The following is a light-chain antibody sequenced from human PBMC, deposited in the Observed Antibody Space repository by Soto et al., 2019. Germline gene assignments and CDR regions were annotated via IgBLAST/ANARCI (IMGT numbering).Light chain of an antibody. CDR3: CSYAGSYPWV. Sequence: QSALTQPRSVSGSPGQSVTISCTGTSSDVGAYNYVSWYQQHPGKAPKVMIYDVSKRPSGVPDRFSGSKSGNTASLTISGLQAEDEANYYCCSYAGSYPWVFGGGTQLTVL. J-gene: IGLJ3*02. V-gene: IGLV2-11*01. CDR1: SSDVGAYNY. CDR2: DVS.